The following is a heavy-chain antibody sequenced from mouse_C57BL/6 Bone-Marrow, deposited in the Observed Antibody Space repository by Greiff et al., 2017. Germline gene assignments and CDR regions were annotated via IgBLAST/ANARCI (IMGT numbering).Heavy chain of an antibody. CDR1: GYTFTSYW. J-gene: IGHJ3*01. CDR2: IDPSDSYT. V-gene: IGHV1-69*01. CDR3: ARGYYGFAY. Sequence: VQLQQPGAELVMPGASVKLSCKASGYTFTSYWMHWVKQRPGQGLEWIGEIDPSDSYTNYNQKFKGKSTLTVDKSSSSAYMQLSSLTSEDSAVYYCARGYYGFAYCGRGTLVTVSA. D-gene: IGHD1-1*01.